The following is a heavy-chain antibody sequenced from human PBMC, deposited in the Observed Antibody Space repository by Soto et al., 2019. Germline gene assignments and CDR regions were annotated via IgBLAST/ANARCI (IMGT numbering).Heavy chain of an antibody. V-gene: IGHV1-18*01. CDR2: ISAYNANA. CDR1: GYTFRNFG. J-gene: IGHJ4*02. CDR3: AREISYFDY. D-gene: IGHD3-16*01. Sequence: GASVKVSCKASGYTFRNFGISWVRQAPGQGLERMGWISAYNANANYAQKFQGRLTMTADTSTSTAYMELRSLRSDDTAVYYCAREISYFDYWGQGTLVTVSS.